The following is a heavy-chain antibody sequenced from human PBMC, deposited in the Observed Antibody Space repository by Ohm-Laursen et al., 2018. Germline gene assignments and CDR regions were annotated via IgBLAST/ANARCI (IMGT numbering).Heavy chain of an antibody. Sequence: SLRLSCAASGFTFSIYSMSWVRQAPGKGLEWVAIIWYDGSKEYYADSVKGRFTISRDNSKNTAYLQMNSLRAEDMAVYYCAKDVGGERMDVWGQGTTVTVSS. CDR2: IWYDGSKE. D-gene: IGHD6-25*01. CDR1: GFTFSIYS. CDR3: AKDVGGERMDV. J-gene: IGHJ6*02. V-gene: IGHV3-30*02.